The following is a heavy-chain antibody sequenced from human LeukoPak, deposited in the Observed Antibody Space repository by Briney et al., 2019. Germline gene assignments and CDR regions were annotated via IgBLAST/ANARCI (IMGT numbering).Heavy chain of an antibody. V-gene: IGHV4-31*03. CDR2: IYYSGST. Sequence: SQTLSLTCSVPGGSISSAGNYWTWLRHHPGKGLEWIGYIYYSGSTYYNPSLESRVTISVDTSKSQFSLKLNSVTAADTAVYYCARARQVVRYGMDVWGQGTTVTVSS. J-gene: IGHJ6*02. CDR3: ARARQVVRYGMDV. D-gene: IGHD2-15*01. CDR1: GGSISSAGNY.